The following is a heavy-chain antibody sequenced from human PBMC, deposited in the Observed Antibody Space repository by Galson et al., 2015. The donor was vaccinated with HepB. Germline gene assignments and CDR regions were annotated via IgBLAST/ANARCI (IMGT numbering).Heavy chain of an antibody. CDR3: AKASRDSNYYFDC. J-gene: IGHJ4*02. V-gene: IGHV3-23*01. Sequence: SLRLSCAASGFTFSSYPMTWVRQAPGKGLEGVPAISGNGGSTFYADSVKGRFTISRDNSKNTLYLQMDSLRAEETAVYYCAKASRDSNYYFDCWGQGTLVTVSS. CDR1: GFTFSSYP. D-gene: IGHD4-11*01. CDR2: ISGNGGST.